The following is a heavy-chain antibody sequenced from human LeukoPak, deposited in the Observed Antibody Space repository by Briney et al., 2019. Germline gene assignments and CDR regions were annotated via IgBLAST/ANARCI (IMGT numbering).Heavy chain of an antibody. Sequence: RASVKVSCKASGYTFTSYYMHWVRQAPGQGLEWMGLINPSGGSTSYAQKFQGRVTMTRDTSTSTVYMELSSLRSEDTAVYYCATGSAVAAHDRYYFDYWGQGTLVTVSS. D-gene: IGHD6-19*01. CDR2: INPSGGST. CDR3: ATGSAVAAHDRYYFDY. J-gene: IGHJ4*02. V-gene: IGHV1-46*01. CDR1: GYTFTSYY.